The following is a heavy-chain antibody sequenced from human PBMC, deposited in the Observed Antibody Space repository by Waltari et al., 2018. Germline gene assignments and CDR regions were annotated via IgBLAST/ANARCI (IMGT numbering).Heavy chain of an antibody. CDR1: GDTFSRYA. CDR3: ARDTWGSNHYFEF. CDR2: SVPSFGTA. V-gene: IGHV1-69*08. Sequence: QLQLVQSGAEVKTPGSSLQVSCKASGDTFSRYAISWVRTAPGQGLEWMGTSVPSFGTANYARKFQGRVTLTADKSTSTAYMELNSLTFEDTAIYFCARDTWGSNHYFEFWGQGTLVTVSS. J-gene: IGHJ4*02. D-gene: IGHD3-16*01.